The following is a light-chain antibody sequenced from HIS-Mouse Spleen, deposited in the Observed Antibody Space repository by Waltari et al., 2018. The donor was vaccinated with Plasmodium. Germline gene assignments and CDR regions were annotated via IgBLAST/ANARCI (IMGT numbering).Light chain of an antibody. CDR3: YSTDSSGNHRG. Sequence: SYELTQPPSVSVSPGQTARITCSGDALPKKYAYWYPQKSGQAPVLVIYEDSKRPSGIPERFSGSSSGTMATLTISGAQVEDEADYYCYSTDSSGNHRGFGGGTKLTVL. V-gene: IGLV3-10*01. J-gene: IGLJ3*02. CDR2: EDS. CDR1: ALPKKY.